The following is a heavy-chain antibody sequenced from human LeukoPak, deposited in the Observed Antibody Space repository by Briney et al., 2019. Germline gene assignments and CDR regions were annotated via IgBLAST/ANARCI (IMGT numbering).Heavy chain of an antibody. CDR3: AKDLNGDASSYMDV. J-gene: IGHJ6*03. CDR2: ISWNSGSI. V-gene: IGHV3-9*03. Sequence: PGGSLRLSCAASGFTFDDYAMHWVRQAPGKGLEWVSGISWNSGSIGYADSVKGRFTISRDNAKNSLYLQMKSLRAEDMALYYCAKDLNGDASSYMDVWGKGTTVTVSS. CDR1: GFTFDDYA. D-gene: IGHD4-17*01.